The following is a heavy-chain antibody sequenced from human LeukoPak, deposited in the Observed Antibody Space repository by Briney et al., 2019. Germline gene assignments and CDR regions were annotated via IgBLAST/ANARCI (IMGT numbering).Heavy chain of an antibody. V-gene: IGHV4-34*01. D-gene: IGHD3-10*01. J-gene: IGHJ4*02. CDR2: INHSGST. Sequence: SETLSLTCAVYGGSFSGYCWSWLRQPPGKGLEWIGEINHSGSTNYNPSLKNRLTISVDTSQNQFSPKLSSVTAADTAVYYCARGDGFGDFSYWGQGTLVTVSS. CDR3: ARGDGFGDFSY. CDR1: GGSFSGYC.